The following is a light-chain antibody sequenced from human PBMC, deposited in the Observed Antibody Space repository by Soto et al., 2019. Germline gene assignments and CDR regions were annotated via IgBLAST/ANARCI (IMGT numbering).Light chain of an antibody. CDR1: SSDIGGYNY. CDR3: SSYEGSDKLV. V-gene: IGLV2-8*01. J-gene: IGLJ2*01. CDR2: EVI. Sequence: QSVLTQPPSASGSPGQSVTISCTGTSSDIGGYNYVSWYQQHAGKAPKLMIYEVIKRPSGIPDRFSGSKSGNTASLTVTGLQAEDEADYFCSSYEGSDKLVFGGGTKLTVL.